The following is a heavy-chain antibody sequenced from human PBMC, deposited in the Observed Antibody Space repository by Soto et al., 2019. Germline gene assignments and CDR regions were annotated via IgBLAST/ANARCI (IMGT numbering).Heavy chain of an antibody. CDR2: ISSSDNTI. Sequence: GGSLRLSCAASGFTFSSYEMNWVRQAPGKGLEWVSYISSSDNTISYADSVRGRFTVSRDNAKNSLYLRMRSLRAEDTAIYYCAREGIQIAAAAFDYWGQGTLVTVSS. CDR1: GFTFSSYE. CDR3: AREGIQIAAAAFDY. D-gene: IGHD6-13*01. J-gene: IGHJ4*02. V-gene: IGHV3-48*03.